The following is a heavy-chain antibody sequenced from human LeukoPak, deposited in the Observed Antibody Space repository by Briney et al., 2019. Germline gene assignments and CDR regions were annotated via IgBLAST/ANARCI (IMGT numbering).Heavy chain of an antibody. Sequence: SDTLSLTCTVSGGSVNSSDSYWGWIPQPPGKGLEWIGSIYYTGSTYDKPSLNSRVTMSVDTSNNQFSLKVKSVTAADAAIYYCARLRRANSGYGCVDKGGQGTLVTVSS. J-gene: IGHJ4*02. D-gene: IGHD5-12*01. V-gene: IGHV4-39*01. CDR1: GGSVNSSDSY. CDR2: IYYTGST. CDR3: ARLRRANSGYGCVDK.